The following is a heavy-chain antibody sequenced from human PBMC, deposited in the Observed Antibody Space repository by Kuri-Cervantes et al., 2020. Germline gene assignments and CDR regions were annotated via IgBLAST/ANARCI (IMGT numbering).Heavy chain of an antibody. V-gene: IGHV3-53*01. CDR1: GFTVSSSY. D-gene: IGHD5-24*01. CDR2: IYSGGST. Sequence: GESLKISCAVSGFTVSSSYMSWVRQAPGKGLEWVSVIYSGGSTYYADSVKGRFTISRDNSKNMLYLQMNSLRAEDTAVYYCARWLQFFDYWGQGTLITVSS. CDR3: ARWLQFFDY. J-gene: IGHJ4*02.